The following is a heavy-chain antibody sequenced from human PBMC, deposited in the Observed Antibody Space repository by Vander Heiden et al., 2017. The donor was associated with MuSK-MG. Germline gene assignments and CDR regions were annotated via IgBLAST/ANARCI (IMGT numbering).Heavy chain of an antibody. CDR1: GYTFTSYG. Sequence: QVQLVQSGAEVKKPGASVQVSCKASGYTFTSYGISWVRQAPGQGLEWMGWISAFNGDTNYARKLKGRVTMTTDPSTSTAYMELRSLRPDDTAVYDGARDLLIQRWLGGSGYYMDGWGKGTTVTGSS. CDR3: ARDLLIQRWLGGSGYYMDG. V-gene: IGHV1-18*01. D-gene: IGHD5-18*01. CDR2: ISAFNGDT. J-gene: IGHJ6*03.